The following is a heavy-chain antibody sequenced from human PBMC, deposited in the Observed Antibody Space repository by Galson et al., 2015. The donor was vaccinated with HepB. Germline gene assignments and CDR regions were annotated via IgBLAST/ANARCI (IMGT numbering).Heavy chain of an antibody. V-gene: IGHV3-23*01. Sequence: SLRLSCAGSGFTFSRTGMTWVRQAPGKGLECVSAISMSGSGRDYVDSVRGRFTISRDNSNNMLYLQMNDLRAEDTAVYYCAKGTTSIDYWGQGTLVTASS. CDR3: AKGTTSIDY. CDR1: GFTFSRTG. CDR2: ISMSGSGR. J-gene: IGHJ4*02. D-gene: IGHD1-1*01.